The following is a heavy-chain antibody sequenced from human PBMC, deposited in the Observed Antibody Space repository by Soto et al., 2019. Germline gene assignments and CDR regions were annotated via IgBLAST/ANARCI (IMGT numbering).Heavy chain of an antibody. Sequence: EVQLVESGGGLVQPGRSLRLSCAASGFTIDDYAMHWVRQPPGKGLEWVSGVSWNSGFTGYADSVKGRFTISRDNAKSSLYLQTNSLRAEDTALYYCVKGGSAPVAMLDAFDIWGQGTMVTVSS. CDR2: VSWNSGFT. V-gene: IGHV3-9*01. D-gene: IGHD2-2*01. CDR1: GFTIDDYA. J-gene: IGHJ3*02. CDR3: VKGGSAPVAMLDAFDI.